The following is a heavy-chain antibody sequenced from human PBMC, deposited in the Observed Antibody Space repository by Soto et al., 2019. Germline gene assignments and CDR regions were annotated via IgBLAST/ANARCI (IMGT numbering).Heavy chain of an antibody. CDR3: AKLKGGLGRFYGMDA. J-gene: IGHJ6*02. V-gene: IGHV3-23*04. CDR1: GFSFRNYA. CDR2: ISSGGGTT. Sequence: DEQLVESGGGSLQPGGSLRLSCAASGFSFRNYAMTWVCHSPGKGLEWVSLISSGGGTTNYADSVKGRFSISRDNSQNMLYLQMNGLRGEDTALYYCAKLKGGLGRFYGMDAWGQGTMVIVSS. D-gene: IGHD3-3*01.